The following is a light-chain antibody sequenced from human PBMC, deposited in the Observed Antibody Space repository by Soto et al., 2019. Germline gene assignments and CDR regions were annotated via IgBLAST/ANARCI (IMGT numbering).Light chain of an antibody. CDR2: AAS. Sequence: DIQMTQSPSSLSASVGDRVTITCRASQSISSYLNWYQQKPGKVPKLLIYAASSLQSGVTSSFSGSGSGTYFTLTISSLQPEDFATYYCQQSYSTPRTFGQGTKVEIK. J-gene: IGKJ1*01. CDR1: QSISSY. V-gene: IGKV1-39*01. CDR3: QQSYSTPRT.